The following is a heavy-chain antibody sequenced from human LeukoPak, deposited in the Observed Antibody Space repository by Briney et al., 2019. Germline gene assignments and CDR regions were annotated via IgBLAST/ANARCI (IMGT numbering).Heavy chain of an antibody. CDR2: IYPPTGGT. V-gene: IGHV1-2*02. Sequence: ASVKVSCKTSGYTFTAYHMHWVRQAPGQGLEFMGWIYPPTGGTILAEKFQGRVTMTRDTSITTAYMELSGLTFDDRAVYYCAREFVGYHLDVWGQGTTVTVSS. CDR1: GYTFTAYH. D-gene: IGHD1-26*01. CDR3: AREFVGYHLDV. J-gene: IGHJ6*02.